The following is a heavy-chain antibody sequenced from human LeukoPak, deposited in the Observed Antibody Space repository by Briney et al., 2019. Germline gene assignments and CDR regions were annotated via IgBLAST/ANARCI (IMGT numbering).Heavy chain of an antibody. V-gene: IGHV4-34*01. D-gene: IGHD3-22*01. CDR2: INHSGST. J-gene: IGHJ4*02. CDR3: ARGLGYDSSGYYDY. CDR1: GGSFSGYY. Sequence: SETLSLTCAIYGGSFSGYYWSWVRQPPGKGLEWIGEINHSGSTNYNPSLKSRVTISVDTSKNQFSLKLSSVTAADTAVYYCARGLGYDSSGYYDYWGQGTLVTVSS.